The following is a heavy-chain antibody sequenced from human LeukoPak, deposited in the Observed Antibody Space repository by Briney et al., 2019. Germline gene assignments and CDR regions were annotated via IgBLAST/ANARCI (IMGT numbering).Heavy chain of an antibody. CDR3: VRDRGPDFWSGYYMDY. J-gene: IGHJ4*02. D-gene: IGHD3-3*01. V-gene: IGHV3-30*03. Sequence: GGSPRLSCAASGFIFGDHGMHWVRQVPGKGPEWVAVISYDGANADYADSVKGRFTISRDNSNNILYLQMNRLRTEDTAVYYCVRDRGPDFWSGYYMDYWGQGTLVTVSS. CDR2: ISYDGANA. CDR1: GFIFGDHG.